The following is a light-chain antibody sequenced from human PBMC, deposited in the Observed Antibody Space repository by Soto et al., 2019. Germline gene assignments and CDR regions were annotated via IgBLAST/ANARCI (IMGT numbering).Light chain of an antibody. CDR3: MQATQFPRT. CDR1: QSLVHSDGNTY. V-gene: IGKV2-24*01. CDR2: KIS. J-gene: IGKJ1*01. Sequence: DVVMTQTPLSSPVTLGQPASISCRSSQSLVHSDGNTYLSWFQQRPGQSPRPLIYKISNRFSGVPDRFSGSGAGTEFTLKINRVEAEDLGVYYCMQATQFPRTFGQGTKVEIK.